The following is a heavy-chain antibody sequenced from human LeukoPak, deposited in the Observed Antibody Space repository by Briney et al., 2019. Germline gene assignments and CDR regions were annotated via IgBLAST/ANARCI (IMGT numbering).Heavy chain of an antibody. CDR2: IHSDGNT. Sequence: GGSLRLSCAASGLTVSNNFMYWVRQAPGKGLEWVSVIHSDGNTLYADSVEGRFTISRDNFKNTVYLQMSSLRAEDTAVYYCAREDNRGVYDDGFDIWGQGTMVTVSS. CDR3: AREDNRGVYDDGFDI. J-gene: IGHJ3*02. D-gene: IGHD5/OR15-5a*01. V-gene: IGHV3-53*01. CDR1: GLTVSNNF.